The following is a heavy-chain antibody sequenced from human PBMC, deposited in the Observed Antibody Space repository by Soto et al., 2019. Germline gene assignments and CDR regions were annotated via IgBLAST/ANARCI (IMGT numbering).Heavy chain of an antibody. CDR3: ARQGFGVLHGLVDV. V-gene: IGHV4-61*05. J-gene: IGHJ6*02. CDR1: GGSITSSNNHY. D-gene: IGHD3-10*01. Sequence: SETLSLTCTVSGGSITSSNNHYCSWFRLPPGKGLEWIGYISDIAYTSYNPSLKGRVSISVDTSKNQFSLTLTSVTAADTAVYYCARQGFGVLHGLVDVWGQGTTVTVSS. CDR2: ISDIAYT.